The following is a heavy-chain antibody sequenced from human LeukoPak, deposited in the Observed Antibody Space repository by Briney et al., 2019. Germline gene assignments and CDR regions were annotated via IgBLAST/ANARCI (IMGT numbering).Heavy chain of an antibody. CDR2: MNPNSGNA. J-gene: IGHJ4*02. CDR3: ARGDYSSGWYYMY. Sequence: GASVKVSCKASGYMFTNYDINWVRQAAGQGLEWMGWMNPNSGNAGYAQKFRGRVTITRNTSISTAYMELSSLRSEDTAVYYCARGDYSSGWYYMYWGQGTLVTVSS. CDR1: GYMFTNYD. D-gene: IGHD6-19*01. V-gene: IGHV1-8*03.